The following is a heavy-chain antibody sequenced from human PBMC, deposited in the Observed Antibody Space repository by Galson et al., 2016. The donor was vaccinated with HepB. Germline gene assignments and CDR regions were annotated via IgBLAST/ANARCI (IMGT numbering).Heavy chain of an antibody. J-gene: IGHJ6*02. Sequence: SLRLSCAASGFIFDDYGMHWVRQAPGKGLEWVSGISDSDGSTNYADSVKGRFTISRDNSKNTLHLQMNSLRAEDTAVYYCAKDGSSSLRFLDLGRRKNYGMEVWGQGTTVTVSS. CDR3: AKDGSSSLRFLDLGRRKNYGMEV. CDR1: GFIFDDYG. D-gene: IGHD3-3*01. V-gene: IGHV3-23*01. CDR2: ISDSDGST.